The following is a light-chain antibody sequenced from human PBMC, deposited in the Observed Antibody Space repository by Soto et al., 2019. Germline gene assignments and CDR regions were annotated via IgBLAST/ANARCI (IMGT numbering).Light chain of an antibody. CDR1: QSISSTY. V-gene: IGKV3-20*01. CDR2: GAS. CDR3: QQYGSSPSWT. Sequence: EIVLTQSPGTLSLSPGDRATLSCRASQSISSTYFAWYQQRPGQAPRLLIYGASSRATGIPDRFSGSGSGTDFTLTISRLEPEDFAVYYCQQYGSSPSWTFGQGTKVEIK. J-gene: IGKJ1*01.